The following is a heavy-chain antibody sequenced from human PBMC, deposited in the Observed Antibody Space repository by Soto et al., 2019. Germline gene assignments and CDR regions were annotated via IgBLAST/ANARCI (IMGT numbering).Heavy chain of an antibody. CDR1: GFTFSDYY. CDR3: ATMTMMT. V-gene: IGHV3-11*06. Sequence: QVQLVESGGGLVKPGGSLRLSCAASGFTFSDYYMSWIRQAPGKGLEWLSYISGSSDNTNYADSVKGRFTISRDNAKKSLYLEMNSRRAEDTAVYYCATMTMMTRGQGTLVTVSS. CDR2: ISGSSDNT. D-gene: IGHD3-22*01. J-gene: IGHJ4*02.